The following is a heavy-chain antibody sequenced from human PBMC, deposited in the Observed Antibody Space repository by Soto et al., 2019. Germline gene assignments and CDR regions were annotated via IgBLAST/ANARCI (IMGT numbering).Heavy chain of an antibody. CDR2: ISSTTNYI. CDR1: GFTFTRYS. CDR3: ARESEDLTSNFDY. J-gene: IGHJ4*02. Sequence: PGGSLRLSCAASGFTFTRYSMNWVRQAPGKGLEWVSSISSTTNYIYYADSMKGRFTVSRDNAKNSVYLEMNSLSAEDTAVYYCARESEDLTSNFDYWGQGTRVTVYS. V-gene: IGHV3-21*01.